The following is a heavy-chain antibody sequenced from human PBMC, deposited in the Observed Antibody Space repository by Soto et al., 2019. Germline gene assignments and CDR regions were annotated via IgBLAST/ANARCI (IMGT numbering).Heavy chain of an antibody. J-gene: IGHJ4*02. V-gene: IGHV3-7*03. Sequence: PGGSLRLSCAVSGFSFSSAWMTWIRQAPGKGLERVAIMNEDGSERYYVDSVKDRFTISRDNAKNALFLQMNSLRVEDTAVYFCARDRAYSRFDYWGQGSLVTVSS. CDR3: ARDRAYSRFDY. CDR2: MNEDGSER. D-gene: IGHD4-4*01. CDR1: GFSFSSAW.